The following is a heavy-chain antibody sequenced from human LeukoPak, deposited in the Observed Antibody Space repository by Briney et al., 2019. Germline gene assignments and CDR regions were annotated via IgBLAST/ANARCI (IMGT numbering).Heavy chain of an antibody. Sequence: GGSLRLSCAASGFTFSGYAIHWVRQAPGKGLEWVAVISYDGSNKFYADSVKGRFTISRDNSKNTLYLQMNSLIAEDTAVYYCAKSGYNRFDYWGQGTRVTVSS. J-gene: IGHJ4*02. CDR1: GFTFSGYA. D-gene: IGHD5-24*01. V-gene: IGHV3-30*04. CDR3: AKSGYNRFDY. CDR2: ISYDGSNK.